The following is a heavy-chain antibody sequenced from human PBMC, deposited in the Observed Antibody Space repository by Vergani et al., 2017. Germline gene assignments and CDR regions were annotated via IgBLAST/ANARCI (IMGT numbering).Heavy chain of an antibody. CDR3: ARQGVVAADYYYGMDV. V-gene: IGHV4-38-2*01. J-gene: IGHJ6*02. CDR1: GYSISSGYY. D-gene: IGHD2-15*01. CDR2: IYHSGST. Sequence: QVQLQESGPGLVKPSETLSLTCAVSGYSISSGYYWGWIRQPPGKGLEWIGSIYHSGSTYYNPSLKSRVTISVDTSKNQFSLKLSSVTAADTAVYYCARQGVVAADYYYGMDVWGQGTTVIVSS.